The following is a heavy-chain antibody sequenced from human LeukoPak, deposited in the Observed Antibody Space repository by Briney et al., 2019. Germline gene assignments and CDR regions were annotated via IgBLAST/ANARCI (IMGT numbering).Heavy chain of an antibody. CDR2: IKPDGSEK. V-gene: IGHV3-7*01. J-gene: IGHJ4*02. CDR3: ARGGSTSSWFWND. Sequence: GRSLTPSCAVSGLTLSTKCMTWVRQAPGKGLEWEANIKPDGSEKFYVDSVKGRFTISRDNARNSLYLQMNSLRAEDMAVYYCARGGSTSSWFWNDWGQGTLVTVSS. D-gene: IGHD6-13*01. CDR1: GLTLSTKC.